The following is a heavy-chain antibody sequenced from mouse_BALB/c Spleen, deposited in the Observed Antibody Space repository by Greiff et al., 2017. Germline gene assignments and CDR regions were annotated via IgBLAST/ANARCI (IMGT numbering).Heavy chain of an antibody. CDR3: TKEGGSYYYGSIAY. V-gene: IGHV1-14*01. D-gene: IGHD1-1*01. CDR2: INPYNDGT. J-gene: IGHJ3*01. CDR1: GYTFTSYV. Sequence: VQLQQSGPELVKPGASVKMSCKASGYTFTSYVMHWVKQKPGQGLEWIGYINPYNDGTKYNEKFKGKATLTSDKSSSTAYMELSSLTSEDSAVYYCTKEGGSYYYGSIAYWGQGTLVTVSA.